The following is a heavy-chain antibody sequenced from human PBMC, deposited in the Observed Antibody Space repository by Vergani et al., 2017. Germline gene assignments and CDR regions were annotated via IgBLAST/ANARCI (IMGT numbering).Heavy chain of an antibody. V-gene: IGHV3-74*01. CDR1: GFSFSGYW. CDR3: VRARCSGPCFMSNWFDS. CDR2: IKSDGSIT. D-gene: IGHD5-12*01. J-gene: IGHJ5*01. Sequence: VQLVESGGGLIHPGGSLRLSREGSGFSFSGYWMHWVRQSPEKGLVWVSRIKSDGSITNYADSVKGRFTISRDNAKNTLYLEMNSLRGDDTAIYYCVRARCSGPCFMSNWFDSWGQGTLVTVSS.